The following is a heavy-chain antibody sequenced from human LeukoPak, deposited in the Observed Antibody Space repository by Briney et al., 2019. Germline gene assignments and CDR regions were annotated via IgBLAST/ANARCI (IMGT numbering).Heavy chain of an antibody. D-gene: IGHD6-19*01. V-gene: IGHV1-18*01. CDR1: GYTFTSYG. J-gene: IGHJ4*02. CDR3: ARDDDKYSSGRFRR. Sequence: ASVKVSCKASGYTFTSYGIGWVRQAPGQGLEWMGWISAYNGNTNYAQKLQGRVTMTTDTSTSTAYMELRSLRSDDTAVYYCARDDDKYSSGRFRRWGQGTLVTVSS. CDR2: ISAYNGNT.